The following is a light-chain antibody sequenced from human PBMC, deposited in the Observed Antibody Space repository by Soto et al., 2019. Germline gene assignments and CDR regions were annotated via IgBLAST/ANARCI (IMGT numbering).Light chain of an antibody. V-gene: IGLV2-14*01. Sequence: QSALTQPASVSGSPGQSITISCTETSSDVGGYKYVSWYQQHPGKAPKLMIYEVSNRPSGVSNRFSGSKSGNTASLTISGLQAEDEADYYCSSYASSSTLVFGGGTKLNVL. CDR1: SSDVGGYKY. CDR2: EVS. CDR3: SSYASSSTLV. J-gene: IGLJ2*01.